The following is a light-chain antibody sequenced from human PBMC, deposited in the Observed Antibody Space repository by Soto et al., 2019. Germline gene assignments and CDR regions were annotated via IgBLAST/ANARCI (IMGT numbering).Light chain of an antibody. CDR3: QQYSNWPPLT. CDR1: QSVSSN. J-gene: IGKJ4*01. Sequence: EIVMTQSPATLSVSPGERATLSYRASQSVSSNLAWYQQKPGQAPRLLIYGASTRATGIPARFSGSGSGTVFTLTISSLQSEDFAVYYCQQYSNWPPLTFGGGTKVEIK. V-gene: IGKV3-15*01. CDR2: GAS.